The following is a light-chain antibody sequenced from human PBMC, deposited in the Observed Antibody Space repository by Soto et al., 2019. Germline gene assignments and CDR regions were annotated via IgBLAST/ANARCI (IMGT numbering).Light chain of an antibody. CDR1: QTISSW. Sequence: DIQMTQSPSTLSGSVGDRVTITCRASQTISSWLAWYQQKPGTAPKLLIYTASTLQSGVPSRFSGSGSGRDFTLTISSLQPEDVATYYCQQSYSSPWTFGQGTKVDI. V-gene: IGKV1-39*01. J-gene: IGKJ1*01. CDR3: QQSYSSPWT. CDR2: TAS.